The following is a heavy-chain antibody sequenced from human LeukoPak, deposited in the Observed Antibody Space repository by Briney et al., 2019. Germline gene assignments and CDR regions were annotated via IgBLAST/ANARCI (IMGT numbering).Heavy chain of an antibody. CDR3: ASSVVAATGYFDY. Sequence: SEALSLTCAVYGGSFSGYYWSWIRQPPGKGLEWIGEINHSGSTNYKPSLKSRVTISVDTSKNQFSLKLSSVTAADTAVYYCASSVVAATGYFDYWGQGTLVTVSS. J-gene: IGHJ4*02. V-gene: IGHV4-34*01. D-gene: IGHD2-15*01. CDR2: INHSGST. CDR1: GGSFSGYY.